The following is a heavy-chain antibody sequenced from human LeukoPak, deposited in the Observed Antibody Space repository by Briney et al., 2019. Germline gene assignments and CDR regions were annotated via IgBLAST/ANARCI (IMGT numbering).Heavy chain of an antibody. CDR2: ISGSGGST. D-gene: IGHD6-13*01. CDR1: GFTFSSYE. Sequence: GGSLRLSCAASGFTFSSYEMNWVRQAPGKGLEWVSAISGSGGSTYYADSVKGRFTISRDNSKNTLYLQMNSLRAEDTAVYYCANQRAAAVYYYYYMDVWGKGTTVTVSS. CDR3: ANQRAAAVYYYYYMDV. J-gene: IGHJ6*03. V-gene: IGHV3-23*01.